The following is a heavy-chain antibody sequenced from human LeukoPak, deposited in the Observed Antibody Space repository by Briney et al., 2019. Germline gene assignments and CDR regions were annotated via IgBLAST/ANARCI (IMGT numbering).Heavy chain of an antibody. CDR3: ARGRGVGAYNWFDP. J-gene: IGHJ5*02. V-gene: IGHV1-18*01. CDR1: GYTFTSYG. CDR2: ISAYNGNT. D-gene: IGHD1-26*01. Sequence: ASVNVSCKASGYTFTSYGISWVRQAPGQGLEWMGWISAYNGNTNYAQKFQGRVTMTRDTSTSTVYMELSSLRSEDTAVYYCARGRGVGAYNWFDPWGQGTLVTVSS.